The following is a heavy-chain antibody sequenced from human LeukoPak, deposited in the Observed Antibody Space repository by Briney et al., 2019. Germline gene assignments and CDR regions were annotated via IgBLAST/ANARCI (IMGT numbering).Heavy chain of an antibody. CDR1: GGSISSYY. V-gene: IGHV4-59*01. Sequence: SETLSLTCTVSGGSISSYYWSWIRQPPGKGLEWIGYIYYSGSTNYNPSLKSRVTISVDTSKNQFSLKLSSVTAADTAVYYCARGYYYGSGSWDYYYYYGMDVWGQGTTVTVS. D-gene: IGHD3-10*01. CDR3: ARGYYYGSGSWDYYYYYGMDV. J-gene: IGHJ6*02. CDR2: IYYSGST.